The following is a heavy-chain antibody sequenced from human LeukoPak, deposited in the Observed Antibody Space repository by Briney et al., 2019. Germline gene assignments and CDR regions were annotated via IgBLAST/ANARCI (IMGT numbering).Heavy chain of an antibody. V-gene: IGHV4-34*01. CDR1: GGSFSGYY. J-gene: IGHJ4*02. Sequence: PSETLSLTCAVYGGSFSGYYWSWIRQPPGKGLEWIGEINHSGSTNYNPSLKSRVTISVDTSKNQFSLKLCSVTAADTAVYYCARGFRRGYSYDRRGYYFDYWGQGTLVTVSS. D-gene: IGHD5-18*01. CDR2: INHSGST. CDR3: ARGFRRGYSYDRRGYYFDY.